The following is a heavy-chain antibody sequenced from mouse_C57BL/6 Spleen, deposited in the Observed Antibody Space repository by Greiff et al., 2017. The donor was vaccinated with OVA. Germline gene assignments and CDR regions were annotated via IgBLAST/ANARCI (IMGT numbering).Heavy chain of an antibody. CDR3: ARGSVYDGYYEGFAY. D-gene: IGHD2-3*01. V-gene: IGHV1-63*01. CDR1: GYTFTNYW. CDR2: IYPGGGYT. Sequence: VQLQQSGAELVRPGTSVKMSCKASGYTFTNYWIGWAKQRPGHGLEWIGDIYPGGGYTNYNEKFKGKATLTADKSSSTAYMQFSSLTSEDSAIYYCARGSVYDGYYEGFAYWGQGTLVTVSA. J-gene: IGHJ3*01.